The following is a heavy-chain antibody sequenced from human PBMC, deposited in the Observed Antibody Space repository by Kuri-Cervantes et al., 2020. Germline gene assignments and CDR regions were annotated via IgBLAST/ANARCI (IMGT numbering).Heavy chain of an antibody. CDR3: ARDGYDSSGYYFDY. CDR2: ISYDGSNK. CDR1: GFTFSSYG. Sequence: GESLKISCAASGFTFSSYGMHWVRQAPGKGLEWVAVISYDGSNKYYADSVKGRFTISRDNSENTLYLQMNSLRAEDTAVYYCARDGYDSSGYYFDYWGQGTLVTVSS. D-gene: IGHD3-22*01. V-gene: IGHV3-30*03. J-gene: IGHJ4*02.